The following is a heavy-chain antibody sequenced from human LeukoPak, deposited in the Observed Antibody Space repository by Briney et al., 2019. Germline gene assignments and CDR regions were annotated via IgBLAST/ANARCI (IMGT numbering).Heavy chain of an antibody. CDR2: IYYSGST. Sequence: SETLSLTCTVSGGSISSYYWSWIRQPPGKGLEWIGYIYYSGSTNYNPSLKSRVTISADTSKNQFSLKLSSVTAADTAVYYCAREWVNYDSSGYYYESHAFDIWGQGTMVTVSS. CDR3: AREWVNYDSSGYYYESHAFDI. J-gene: IGHJ3*02. V-gene: IGHV4-59*01. CDR1: GGSISSYY. D-gene: IGHD3-22*01.